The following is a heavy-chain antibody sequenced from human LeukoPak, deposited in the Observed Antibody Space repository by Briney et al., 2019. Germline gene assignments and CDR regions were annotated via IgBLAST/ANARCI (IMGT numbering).Heavy chain of an antibody. V-gene: IGHV3-53*01. J-gene: IGHJ3*02. D-gene: IGHD6-19*01. CDR3: ARDRSGSPWAFDI. CDR1: GFTVSSNY. CDR2: IYSGGST. Sequence: GGSLRLSCAASGFTVSSNYVSWVRQAPGKGLEWVSVIYSGGSTYYADSVKGRFTISRDNSKNTLYLQMNSLRAEDTAVYYCARDRSGSPWAFDIWGQGTMVTVSS.